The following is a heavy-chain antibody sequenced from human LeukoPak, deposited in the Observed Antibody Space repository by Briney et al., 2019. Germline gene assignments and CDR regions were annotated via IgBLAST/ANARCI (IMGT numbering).Heavy chain of an antibody. J-gene: IGHJ3*02. V-gene: IGHV4-4*02. CDR1: RFTLSRYI. CDR3: ATSIGLAGWGAFDI. D-gene: IGHD6-19*01. CDR2: IYHSGST. Sequence: KAGGSLRLSCADSRFTLSRYIIHCVRQAPGKRLEWIGEIYHSGSTNYNASLKSRVTMSMDKSKNQFSLNLSSVTAADTAVYYCATSIGLAGWGAFDIWGQGTKFTVSS.